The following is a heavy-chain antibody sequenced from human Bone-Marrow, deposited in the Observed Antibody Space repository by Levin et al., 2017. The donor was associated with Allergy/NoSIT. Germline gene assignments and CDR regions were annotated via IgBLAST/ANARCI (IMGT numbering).Heavy chain of an antibody. CDR2: IFYSGTS. Sequence: SETLSLTCNVSGGSITGYFWTWIRQPPGKGLEWLGYIFYSGTSTSNPSLKSRLTMSVDTSKSQFSLRLTSVTAADTAVYFCAKFSPRSPQLLYGVWDYWGQGILVIVSS. J-gene: IGHJ4*02. V-gene: IGHV4-59*12. D-gene: IGHD2-2*02. CDR3: AKFSPRSPQLLYGVWDY. CDR1: GGSITGYF.